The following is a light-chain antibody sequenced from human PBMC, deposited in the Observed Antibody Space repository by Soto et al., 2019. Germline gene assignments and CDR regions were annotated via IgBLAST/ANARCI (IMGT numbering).Light chain of an antibody. CDR3: QQYGILWT. Sequence: DIVLTQSPGTLSLSPGERATLSCRASQSVTSTYLAWYQQKPGQAPRLLIYGASSRATGIPDRFSGSGSGTDFTLTISRLEPEDFAVYYCQQYGILWTFGQGTKVEIK. J-gene: IGKJ1*01. CDR2: GAS. V-gene: IGKV3-20*01. CDR1: QSVTSTY.